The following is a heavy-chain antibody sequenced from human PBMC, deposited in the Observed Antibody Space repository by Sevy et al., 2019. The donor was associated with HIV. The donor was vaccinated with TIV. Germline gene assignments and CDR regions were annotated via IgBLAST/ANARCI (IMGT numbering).Heavy chain of an antibody. D-gene: IGHD4-4*01. CDR3: TTDYSNTPKYYYYYYGMDV. CDR1: GFTFSNAW. V-gene: IGHV3-15*01. Sequence: GGSLRLSCAASGFTFSNAWMSWVRQAPGKGLEWVGRIKSKTDGGTTDYAAPVKGRFTISGDDSKNTLSLKMNSLKTEDTAVYYCTTDYSNTPKYYYYYYGMDVWGQGTTVTVSS. CDR2: IKSKTDGGTT. J-gene: IGHJ6*02.